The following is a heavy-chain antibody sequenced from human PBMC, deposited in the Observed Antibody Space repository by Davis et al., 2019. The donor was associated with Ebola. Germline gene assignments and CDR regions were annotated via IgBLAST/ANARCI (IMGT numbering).Heavy chain of an antibody. J-gene: IGHJ5*02. Sequence: SVKVSCKASGGTFSSYAISWVRQAPGQGLEWMGGIIPIFGTANYAQKFQGRVTITADESTSTAYMELSSLRSEDTAVYYCASPGYCSSTSCTQVWFDPWGQGTLVTVSS. V-gene: IGHV1-69*13. D-gene: IGHD2-2*01. CDR3: ASPGYCSSTSCTQVWFDP. CDR1: GGTFSSYA. CDR2: IIPIFGTA.